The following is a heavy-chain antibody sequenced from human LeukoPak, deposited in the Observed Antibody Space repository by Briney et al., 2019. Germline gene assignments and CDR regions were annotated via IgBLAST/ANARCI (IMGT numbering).Heavy chain of an antibody. CDR2: ISAHTGTT. J-gene: IGHJ5*02. D-gene: IGHD3-10*01. Sequence: ASVKVSCKASGYTFTSYGISWVRQAPGQGLEWMGWISAHTGTTNYAQKFQGRVTMTIDTSTSTAFMELRSLRSDDTAVYYCARMARIWFGESWYNWFDPWGQGTLVTVSS. CDR3: ARMARIWFGESWYNWFDP. CDR1: GYTFTSYG. V-gene: IGHV1-18*01.